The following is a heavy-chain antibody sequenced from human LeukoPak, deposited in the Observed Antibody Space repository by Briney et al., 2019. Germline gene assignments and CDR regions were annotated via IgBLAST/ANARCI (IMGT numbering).Heavy chain of an antibody. D-gene: IGHD2-2*01. CDR3: ARERYCSSTSCYYYYYYYMDV. Sequence: SETLSLTCTVSGGSISSYYWSWIRQPAGKGLEWIGRISTSCSTNYNPSLKSRVTMSVDTSKNQFSLKLSSVTAADTAVYYCARERYCSSTSCYYYYYYYMDVWGKRTTFTVSS. V-gene: IGHV4-4*07. J-gene: IGHJ6*03. CDR1: GGSISSYY. CDR2: ISTSCST.